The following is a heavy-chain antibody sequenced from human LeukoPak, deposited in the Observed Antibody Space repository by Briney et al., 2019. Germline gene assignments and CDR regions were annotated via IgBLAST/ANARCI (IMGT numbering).Heavy chain of an antibody. V-gene: IGHV4-59*13. CDR2: LYPSGST. J-gene: IGHJ3*02. CDR1: CGSISSFY. Sequence: KSSETLSLTCTVSCGSISSFYWSWIRQPPGKGLEWFGYLYPSGSTTYNPSLRSRVTIPEDPSKNKFPLKLSSVTAADTAVYYCASSRNDILTGYNPYAFDIWGQGTMVTVSS. D-gene: IGHD3-9*01. CDR3: ASSRNDILTGYNPYAFDI.